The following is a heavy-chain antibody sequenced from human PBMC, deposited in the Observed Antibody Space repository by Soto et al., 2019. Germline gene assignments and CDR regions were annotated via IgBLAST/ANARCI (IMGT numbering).Heavy chain of an antibody. CDR2: FDPEDGET. D-gene: IGHD6-13*01. V-gene: IGHV1-24*01. CDR1: GYTLTELS. Sequence: ASVKVSCKVSGYTLTELSMHWVRQAPGKGLEWMGGFDPEDGETIYAQKFQGRVTMTEDTSTDTAYMELSSLRSEDTAVYYCATAPKSGYSSSWYPYLFDYWGQGTLVTVSS. J-gene: IGHJ4*02. CDR3: ATAPKSGYSSSWYPYLFDY.